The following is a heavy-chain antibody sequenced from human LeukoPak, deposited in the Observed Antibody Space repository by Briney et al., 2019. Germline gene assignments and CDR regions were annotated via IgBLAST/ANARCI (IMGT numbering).Heavy chain of an antibody. D-gene: IGHD6-13*01. Sequence: GGSLRLSCAASGFTFSAYWMTWVRQAPGKGLEWVANIKPDGSAKHYAESVKGRFTISRDNAKNSLYLQMNSLRAEDTALYYCGKDSDISGSWGRGFDYWGQGTLVTVSS. V-gene: IGHV3-7*03. J-gene: IGHJ4*02. CDR2: IKPDGSAK. CDR3: GKDSDISGSWGRGFDY. CDR1: GFTFSAYW.